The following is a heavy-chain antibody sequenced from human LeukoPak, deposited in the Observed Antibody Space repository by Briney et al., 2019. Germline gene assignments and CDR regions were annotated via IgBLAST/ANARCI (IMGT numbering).Heavy chain of an antibody. J-gene: IGHJ4*02. Sequence: SETLSLTCIVSGGSISSNNYYWGWIRQPPGKGLEWIGSVYYSGSTHYNPSLKSRVTISVDTSKNQFSLKLSSVTAPDTAVYYCARHGSYYDSSGYFPFEDWGQGTLVTVSP. CDR3: ARHGSYYDSSGYFPFED. D-gene: IGHD3-22*01. CDR2: VYYSGST. V-gene: IGHV4-39*01. CDR1: GGSISSNNYY.